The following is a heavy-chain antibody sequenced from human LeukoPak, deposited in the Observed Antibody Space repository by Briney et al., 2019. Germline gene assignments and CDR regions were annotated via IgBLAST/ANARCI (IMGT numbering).Heavy chain of an antibody. CDR3: AREFPYYYDTSGYYVDY. CDR1: GFTFRTYW. V-gene: IGHV3-7*01. J-gene: IGHJ4*02. Sequence: GGSLRLSCAASGFTFRTYWMSWVRQAPGKGLEWVANIKQDGSEKYYVESVKGRFTISRDNAKNSLYLQMNSLRAEDTAVYYCAREFPYYYDTSGYYVDYWGQGTLDTVSS. D-gene: IGHD3-22*01. CDR2: IKQDGSEK.